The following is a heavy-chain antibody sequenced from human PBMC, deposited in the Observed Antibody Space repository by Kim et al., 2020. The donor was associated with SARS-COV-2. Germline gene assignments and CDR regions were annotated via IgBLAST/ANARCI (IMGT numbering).Heavy chain of an antibody. V-gene: IGHV4-59*08. J-gene: IGHJ5*02. CDR3: ARQDTNCSGGSCYRGRGFDP. D-gene: IGHD2-15*01. Sequence: RVTISVDTSKNQFSLKLSSVTAADTAVYYCARQDTNCSGGSCYRGRGFDPWGQGTLVTVSS.